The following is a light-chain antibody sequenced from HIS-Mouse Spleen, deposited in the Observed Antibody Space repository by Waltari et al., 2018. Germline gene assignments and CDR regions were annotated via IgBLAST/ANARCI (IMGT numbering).Light chain of an antibody. CDR2: DVS. CDR3: CSYAGSYTFPYV. J-gene: IGLJ1*01. V-gene: IGLV2-11*02. Sequence: QSALTQPRSVSGSPGQSVTISCTGTSSDVGVYNYVSWYQQHPGKAPKLMIYDVSKRPSGVPDRFSGSKSGNTASLTISGLQAEDEADYYCCSYAGSYTFPYVFGTGTKVTVL. CDR1: SSDVGVYNY.